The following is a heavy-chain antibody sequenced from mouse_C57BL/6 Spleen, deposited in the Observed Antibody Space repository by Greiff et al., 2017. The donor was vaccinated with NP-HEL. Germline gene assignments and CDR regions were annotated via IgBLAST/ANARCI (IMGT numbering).Heavy chain of an antibody. Sequence: VQLQQSGAELVKPGASVKLSCKASGYTFTEYTIHWVKQRSGQGLEWIGWFYPGSGSIKYNEKFKDKATLTADKSSSTVYMELSRVTSEDSAVYFCARHEVIEEYYGSSHWYFDVWGTGTTVTVSS. J-gene: IGHJ1*03. D-gene: IGHD1-1*01. CDR1: GYTFTEYT. V-gene: IGHV1-62-2*01. CDR3: ARHEVIEEYYGSSHWYFDV. CDR2: FYPGSGSI.